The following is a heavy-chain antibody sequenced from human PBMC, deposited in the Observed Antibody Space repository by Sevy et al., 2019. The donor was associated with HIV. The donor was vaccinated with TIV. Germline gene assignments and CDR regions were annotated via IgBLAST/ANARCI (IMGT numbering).Heavy chain of an antibody. Sequence: SETLSLTCSVSGGSISSYFWTWVRQSPGKGLEWIGNIYFTGNTDYSPSLMSRVTLSLATSTSQFALTLKSVTAAATAIYFCARDSTTRPRVLDYWGQGTLVTVSS. V-gene: IGHV4-59*01. CDR1: GGSISSYF. D-gene: IGHD1-1*01. CDR2: IYFTGNT. J-gene: IGHJ4*02. CDR3: ARDSTTRPRVLDY.